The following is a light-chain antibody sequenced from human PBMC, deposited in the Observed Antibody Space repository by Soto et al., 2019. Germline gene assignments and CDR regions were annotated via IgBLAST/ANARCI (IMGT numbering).Light chain of an antibody. J-gene: IGLJ3*02. V-gene: IGLV2-11*01. CDR3: CSYAGRFIWL. CDR1: SSDVGGYNL. Sequence: QSALTQPRSVSGSPGQSVTIPCTGSSSDVGGYNLVSWYQQYPGEVPKLIIYDVFKRPSGVPDRFSASKSGNTASLTISGLQGDDEADFYCCSYAGRFIWLFGGGTKQTVL. CDR2: DVF.